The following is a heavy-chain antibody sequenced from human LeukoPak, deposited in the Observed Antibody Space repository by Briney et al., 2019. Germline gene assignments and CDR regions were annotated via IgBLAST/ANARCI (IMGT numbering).Heavy chain of an antibody. D-gene: IGHD3-10*01. CDR3: ARGDYYGSGSYYNFNWFDP. CDR1: GGSISSGSYY. Sequence: SETLPLTCTVSGGSISSGSYYWSWIRQPAGKGLEWIGRIYTSGSTNYNPSLKSRVTISVDTSKNQFSLKLSSVTAADTAVYYCARGDYYGSGSYYNFNWFDPWGQGTLVTVSS. J-gene: IGHJ5*02. V-gene: IGHV4-61*02. CDR2: IYTSGST.